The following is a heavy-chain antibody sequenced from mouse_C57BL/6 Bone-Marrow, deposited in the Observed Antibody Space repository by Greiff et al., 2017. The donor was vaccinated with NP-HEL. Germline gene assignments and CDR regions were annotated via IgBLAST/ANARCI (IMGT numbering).Heavy chain of an antibody. D-gene: IGHD1-1*01. CDR3: TRRGEVVAPYAMDY. J-gene: IGHJ4*01. CDR1: GFTFSDAW. V-gene: IGHV6-6*01. Sequence: DVKLQESGGGLVQPGGSMKLSCAASGFTFSDAWMDWVRQSPEKGLEWVAEIRNKANNHATYYAESVKGRFTISRDDSKSSVYLQMNSVRAEDTGIYYCTRRGEVVAPYAMDYWGQGTSVTVSS. CDR2: IRNKANNHAT.